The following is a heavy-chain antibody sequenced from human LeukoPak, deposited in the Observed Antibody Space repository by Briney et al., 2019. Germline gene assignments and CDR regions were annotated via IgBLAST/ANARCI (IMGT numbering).Heavy chain of an antibody. CDR1: GGTFSSYA. D-gene: IGHD3-16*01. J-gene: IGHJ3*02. V-gene: IGHV1-69*05. CDR3: ARVLIYDYVWGSYHDDAFDI. CDR2: IIPIFGTA. Sequence: SVKVSCKACGGTFSSYAISWVRQAPGQGREGMGRIIPIFGTANYAQKFQGRVTITTDESTSTAYMERSSLRSEDTAVYYCARVLIYDYVWGSYHDDAFDIWGQGTMVTVSS.